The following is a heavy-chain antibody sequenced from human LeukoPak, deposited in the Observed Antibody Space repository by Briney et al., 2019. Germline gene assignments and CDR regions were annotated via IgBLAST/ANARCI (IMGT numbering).Heavy chain of an antibody. CDR3: ARGWEIDY. CDR1: GGSISSSSYY. D-gene: IGHD1-26*01. CDR2: IYYSGST. V-gene: IGHV4-39*07. J-gene: IGHJ4*02. Sequence: SETLSLTCTVSGGSISSSSYYWGWIRQPPGKGLEWIGSIYYSGSTYYNPSLKSRVTISVDTSKNQFSLKLSSVTAADTAVYYCARGWEIDYWGQGTLVTVSS.